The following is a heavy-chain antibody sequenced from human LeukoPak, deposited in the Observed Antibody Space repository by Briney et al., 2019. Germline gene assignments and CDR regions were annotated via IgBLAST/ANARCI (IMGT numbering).Heavy chain of an antibody. CDR1: EYTFTGYY. D-gene: IGHD2-2*01. V-gene: IGHV1-2*06. CDR2: INPNSGGT. CDR3: ARDLIAGRPAVDY. Sequence: AASVKVSCKASEYTFTGYYMHWVRQAPGQGLEWMGRINPNSGGTNYAQKFQGRVTMTRDTSTSTAYMELSRLRSDDTAVCYCARDLIAGRPAVDYWGQGTLVTVSS. J-gene: IGHJ4*02.